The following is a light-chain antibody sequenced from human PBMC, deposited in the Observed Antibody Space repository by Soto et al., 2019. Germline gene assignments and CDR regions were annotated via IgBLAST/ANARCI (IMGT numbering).Light chain of an antibody. CDR3: QHYGGSST. Sequence: IVMAASPPTLTVSPGERVTFSHSASQSVSSNLAWYQQKVGQAPRLLIYGASTRATGIPARFSGSGSGTDFTLTISRLEPEDFAVYYCQHYGGSSTFAQGTKVDIK. CDR1: QSVSSN. V-gene: IGKV3-15*01. CDR2: GAS. J-gene: IGKJ1*01.